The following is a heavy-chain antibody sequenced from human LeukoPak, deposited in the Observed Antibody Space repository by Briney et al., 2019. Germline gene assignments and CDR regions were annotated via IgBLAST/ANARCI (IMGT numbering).Heavy chain of an antibody. CDR1: GYSINNYW. Sequence: GESLKISCKGSGYSINNYWIGWVRQMPGKGLEWMGIIYPADSDIRYSPSFQGQVTISADKSISTAYLQWSSLKASDTAIYYCARQEYCSGGSCYTWFDPWGQGTLVTVSS. D-gene: IGHD2-15*01. CDR3: ARQEYCSGGSCYTWFDP. J-gene: IGHJ5*02. V-gene: IGHV5-51*01. CDR2: IYPADSDI.